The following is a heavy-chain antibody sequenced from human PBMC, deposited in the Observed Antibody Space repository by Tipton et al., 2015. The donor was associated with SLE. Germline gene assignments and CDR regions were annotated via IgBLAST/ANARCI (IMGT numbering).Heavy chain of an antibody. CDR1: GGSISSQY. J-gene: IGHJ4*02. V-gene: IGHV4-59*11. CDR2: ISYSGST. CDR3: ARHAYAGVVTLLRY. Sequence: TLSLTCSVSGGSISSQYWSWIRQPPGKGLEWIGYISYSGSTNYNPALKSRVTISVNTSRNQFSLRLSSVTAADTAVYHCARHAYAGVVTLLRYWGQGTLVTVSS. D-gene: IGHD2-21*02.